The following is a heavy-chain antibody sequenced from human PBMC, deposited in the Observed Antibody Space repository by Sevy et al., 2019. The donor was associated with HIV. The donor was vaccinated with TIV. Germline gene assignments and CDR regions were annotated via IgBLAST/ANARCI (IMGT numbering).Heavy chain of an antibody. J-gene: IGHJ4*02. CDR1: GDSVTNYY. CDR3: ASGRGYSYSLNY. Sequence: SETLSLNCTVSGDSVTNYYWNWIRQPAGKGLEWIWRINTSGNTNSGNTNYNPSLKSRVTMSVDTSKNRFSLKLTSVTAADTAVYYCASGRGYSYSLNYWGQGTVVTVSS. D-gene: IGHD2-2*03. CDR2: INTSGNT. V-gene: IGHV4-4*07.